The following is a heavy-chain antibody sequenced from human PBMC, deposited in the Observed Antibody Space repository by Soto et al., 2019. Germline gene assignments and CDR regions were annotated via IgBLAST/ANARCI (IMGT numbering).Heavy chain of an antibody. CDR3: AMLGGWSGGSNDMDV. CDR2: IRRKANSYTT. Sequence: VQLVQSGAEVKKPGGSLRLSCAASGLIFSDYHMDWVRQAPGKGLEWVGRIRRKANSYTTEYAASVKGRFTISRDDSNNSLYLQMNSLKTEDTDVYYCAMLGGWSGGSNDMDVWGQGTTVTVSS. CDR1: GLIFSDYH. J-gene: IGHJ6*02. D-gene: IGHD6-19*01. V-gene: IGHV3-72*01.